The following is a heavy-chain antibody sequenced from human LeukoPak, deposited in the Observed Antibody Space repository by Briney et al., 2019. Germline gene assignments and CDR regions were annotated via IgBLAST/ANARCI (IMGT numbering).Heavy chain of an antibody. CDR1: GYTFTGYY. Sequence: SVKVSCKASGYTFTGYYMHWVRQAPGQGLEWMGWINPNSGGTNYAQTFQGRVTMTRDTSISTAYMELSRLRSADTAVYYCARRHGRCSDGSCYYPDYWGQGTLVTVSS. J-gene: IGHJ4*02. CDR2: INPNSGGT. CDR3: ARRHGRCSDGSCYYPDY. V-gene: IGHV1-2*02. D-gene: IGHD2-15*01.